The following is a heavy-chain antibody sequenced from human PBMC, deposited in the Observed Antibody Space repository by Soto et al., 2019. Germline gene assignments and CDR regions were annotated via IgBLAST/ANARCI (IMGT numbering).Heavy chain of an antibody. D-gene: IGHD3-3*01. CDR1: GYTFTIYG. CDR2: ISAYNGNT. CDR3: ARHSAVWSGYCSPFSCFDC. J-gene: IGHJ4*01. V-gene: IGHV1-18*01. Sequence: ASVNVSCKASGYTFTIYGISWVLQAPGQGLEWMGWISAYNGNTNYAQKLQGRVTMTTDTSTSTAYMELRSLRSDDTAVYYCARHSAVWSGYCSPFSCFDCWGRGTLVTVSS.